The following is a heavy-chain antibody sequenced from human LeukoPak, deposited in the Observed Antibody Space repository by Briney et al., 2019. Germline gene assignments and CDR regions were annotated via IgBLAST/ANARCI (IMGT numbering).Heavy chain of an antibody. Sequence: GGSLRLSCAAYGFTFSSYAMSWVRQAPGKGLEWVSAISGSGGSTYYADSVKGRFTISRDNSKNTLYLQMNSLRAEDTAVYYCAKDSQGYSYGYFAFDIWGQGTMVTVSS. CDR1: GFTFSSYA. CDR2: ISGSGGST. D-gene: IGHD5-18*01. V-gene: IGHV3-23*01. CDR3: AKDSQGYSYGYFAFDI. J-gene: IGHJ3*02.